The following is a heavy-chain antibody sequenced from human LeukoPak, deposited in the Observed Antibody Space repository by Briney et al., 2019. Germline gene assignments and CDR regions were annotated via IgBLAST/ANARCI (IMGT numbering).Heavy chain of an antibody. CDR2: LSWNSGSI. V-gene: IGHV3-9*01. Sequence: GGTLRLYCAASGFTFYDFAMHWDRHGQGKGLEWVSGLSWNSGSIDYEDYVRGRFTMYRDNSKNSMYLKMKSLRDEDTAFYYCAMSRILGLAARFDFWCRGPRITVSS. D-gene: IGHD2-15*01. CDR3: AMSRILGLAARFDF. CDR1: GFTFYDFA. J-gene: IGHJ4*02.